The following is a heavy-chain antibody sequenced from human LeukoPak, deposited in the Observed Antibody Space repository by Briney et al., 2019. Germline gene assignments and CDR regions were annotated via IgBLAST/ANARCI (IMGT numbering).Heavy chain of an antibody. D-gene: IGHD6-13*01. V-gene: IGHV3-21*01. CDR3: ARVWSSSWSAPRYYFDY. Sequence: GGSLRLSCAASGFTFSSYSMNWVRQAPGKGLEWVSSISSSSSYIYYADSVKGRFTISRDNAKNSLYLQMNSLRAEDTAVYYCARVWSSSWSAPRYYFDYWGQGTLVTVSS. J-gene: IGHJ4*02. CDR2: ISSSSSYI. CDR1: GFTFSSYS.